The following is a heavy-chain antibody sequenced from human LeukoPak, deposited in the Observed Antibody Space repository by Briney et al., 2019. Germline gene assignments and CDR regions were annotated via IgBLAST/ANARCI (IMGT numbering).Heavy chain of an antibody. Sequence: GASVKVSCKASGYTFTGYYMHWVRQAPGQGLEWMGWINPNSGGTDYAQKFQGRVTMTRDTSISTAYMELSRLRSDDTAVYYCARPLAASLTWFDPWGQGTLVTVSS. J-gene: IGHJ5*02. CDR1: GYTFTGYY. D-gene: IGHD2-15*01. CDR2: INPNSGGT. V-gene: IGHV1-2*02. CDR3: ARPLAASLTWFDP.